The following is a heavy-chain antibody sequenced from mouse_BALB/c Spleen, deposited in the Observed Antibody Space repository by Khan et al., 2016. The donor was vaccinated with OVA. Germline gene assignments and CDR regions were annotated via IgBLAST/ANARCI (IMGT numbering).Heavy chain of an antibody. V-gene: IGHV3-2*02. Sequence: EVKLEESGPGLVKPSQSLSLTCTVTGYSITSDYAWNWIRQFPGNKLEWMGYISYSGYTSSNPSLKSRISITRDTSKNQFFLQLNSVTTEDTATYYCAMGRTYWGQGTLVTVSA. CDR3: AMGRTY. D-gene: IGHD4-1*01. CDR2: ISYSGYT. J-gene: IGHJ3*01. CDR1: GYSITSDYA.